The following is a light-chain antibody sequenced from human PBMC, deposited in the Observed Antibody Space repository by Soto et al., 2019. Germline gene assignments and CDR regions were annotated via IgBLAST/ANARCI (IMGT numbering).Light chain of an antibody. CDR1: QSVSSNY. Sequence: EIVLTQSPCTLSLSPGERATLSCRASQSVSSNYLSWHQQKPDQAPEVLIFRASGRASGIPDRFRCSGSGSDFALTISIREPEDFAVYYCQQYGSSPLTFGGGTKVDIK. CDR2: RAS. J-gene: IGKJ4*01. CDR3: QQYGSSPLT. V-gene: IGKV3-20*01.